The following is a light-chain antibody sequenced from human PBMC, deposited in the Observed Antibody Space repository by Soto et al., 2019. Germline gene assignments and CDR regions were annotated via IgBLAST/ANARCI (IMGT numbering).Light chain of an antibody. V-gene: IGKV1-5*01. CDR3: QQYNVYSRA. Sequence: DIQMTQSPSTLSASVGDRVTITCRASQSISTRLAWYQQKPGKAPKLLIYDASSLESGVPSRFSGSASGTEFTLTISSLQPDDFATYYCQQYNVYSRAFGQGTKVDIK. J-gene: IGKJ1*01. CDR2: DAS. CDR1: QSISTR.